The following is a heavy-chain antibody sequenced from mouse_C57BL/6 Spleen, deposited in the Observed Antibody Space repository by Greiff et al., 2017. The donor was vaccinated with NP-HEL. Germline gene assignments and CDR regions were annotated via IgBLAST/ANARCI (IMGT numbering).Heavy chain of an antibody. Sequence: EVKVVESGEGLVKPGGSLKLSCAASGFTFSSYAMSWVRQTPEKRLEWVAYISSGGDYIYYADTVKGRFTISRDNARNTLYLQMSSLKSEDTAMYYCTRDYGNSAWFAYWGQGTLVTVSA. J-gene: IGHJ3*01. CDR3: TRDYGNSAWFAY. V-gene: IGHV5-9-1*02. D-gene: IGHD2-1*01. CDR2: ISSGGDYI. CDR1: GFTFSSYA.